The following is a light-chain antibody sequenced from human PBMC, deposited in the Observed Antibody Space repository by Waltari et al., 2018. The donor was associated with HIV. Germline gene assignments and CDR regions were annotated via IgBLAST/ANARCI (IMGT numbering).Light chain of an antibody. J-gene: IGKJ1*01. CDR1: QSVSSSY. CDR3: QLYGT. V-gene: IGKV3-20*01. Sequence: IVLTQSPGTLSLSPGERATLSCRTGQSVSSSYLAWYQQKPGQAPRLLIYATATRATGIPDRFSGFGSGTHFSLTISRLEPEDVAVYYCQLYGTFGQGTKVEIK. CDR2: ATA.